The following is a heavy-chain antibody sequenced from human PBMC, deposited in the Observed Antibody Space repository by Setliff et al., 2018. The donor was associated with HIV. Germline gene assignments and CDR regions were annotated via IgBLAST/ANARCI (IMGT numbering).Heavy chain of an antibody. D-gene: IGHD2-2*02. J-gene: IGHJ4*02. V-gene: IGHV3-11*04. CDR2: ISPDGKTI. CDR3: AQDPRPDYTGQYFFFAY. Sequence: PGGSLRLSCAASGFIFSDYYMSWVRQAPGKGLEFVAHISPDGKTIHFADAVKGRFTISRDNAKNSLYLQMNSLRAEDTAVYYCAQDPRPDYTGQYFFFAYWGQGALVTVSS. CDR1: GFIFSDYY.